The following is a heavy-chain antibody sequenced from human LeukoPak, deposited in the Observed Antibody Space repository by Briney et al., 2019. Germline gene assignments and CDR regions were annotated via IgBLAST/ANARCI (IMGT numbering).Heavy chain of an antibody. CDR3: ARVLFTEEDAFDI. V-gene: IGHV4-4*02. CDR2: IYYSGST. Sequence: PSETLSLTCAVSGGSITSSNWWTWVRQPPGKGLERIGEIYYSGSTNYNPSLKSRVTISMDKSKNQFSLELTSVTAADTAVYYCARVLFTEEDAFDIWGQGQWSPSRQ. J-gene: IGHJ3*02. CDR1: GGSITSSNW.